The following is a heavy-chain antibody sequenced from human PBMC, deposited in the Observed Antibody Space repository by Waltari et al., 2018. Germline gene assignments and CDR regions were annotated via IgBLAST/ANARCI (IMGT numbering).Heavy chain of an antibody. V-gene: IGHV3-23*04. D-gene: IGHD2-15*01. CDR3: ARERGYCSAGSCYSGVDY. CDR2: ISGSGGST. CDR1: GFSFSSYA. Sequence: EVQLVESGGGLVQPGGSLRLSCVASGFSFSSYALSWVRQAPGMGLEWVSGISGSGGSTYYADSVKGRFTISRDNSKNTLHLQMNSLRAEDTAVYYCARERGYCSAGSCYSGVDYWGQGTLVTVSS. J-gene: IGHJ4*02.